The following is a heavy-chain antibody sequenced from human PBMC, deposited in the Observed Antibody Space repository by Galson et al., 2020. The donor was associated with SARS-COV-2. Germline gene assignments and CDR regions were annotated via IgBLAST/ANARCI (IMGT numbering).Heavy chain of an antibody. Sequence: GGSLRLSCAASGFTFSSYAMSWVRQAPGKGLEWVSAISGSGGSTYYADSVKGRFTISRDNSKNTLYLQMNSLRAEDTAVYYCANGYCSGGSCYKNFDYWGQGTLVTVSS. CDR2: ISGSGGST. CDR1: GFTFSSYA. D-gene: IGHD2-15*01. J-gene: IGHJ4*02. CDR3: ANGYCSGGSCYKNFDY. V-gene: IGHV3-23*01.